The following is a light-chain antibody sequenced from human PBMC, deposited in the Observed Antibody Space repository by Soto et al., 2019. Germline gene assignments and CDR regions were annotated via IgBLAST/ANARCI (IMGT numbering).Light chain of an antibody. CDR2: FGS. Sequence: EIVMTQSPLTLPVTPGEPASISCRSSQSLLYNNTYNYLDWYVQKPGQSPHXFIYFGSNRAPGVPDRLSGSGSGTDFTLKINRAEAEDVGTYYCMQALQSLTFGQGTRLEIK. V-gene: IGKV2-28*01. CDR3: MQALQSLT. J-gene: IGKJ5*01. CDR1: QSLLYNNTYNY.